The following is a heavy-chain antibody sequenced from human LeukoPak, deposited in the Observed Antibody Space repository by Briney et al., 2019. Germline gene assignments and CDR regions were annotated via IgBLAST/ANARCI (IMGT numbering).Heavy chain of an antibody. D-gene: IGHD3-10*01. CDR2: INHSGST. CDR1: GGSFSGYY. CDR3: ARSPYYGSGSYYSPSIEYFQH. Sequence: SETLSLTCAVYGGSFSGYYWSWIRQPPGKGLEWIGEINHSGSTNYNPSLKSRVTISVDTSKNQFSLKLSSVTAADTAVYYCARSPYYGSGSYYSPSIEYFQHWGQGTLVTVSS. V-gene: IGHV4-34*01. J-gene: IGHJ1*01.